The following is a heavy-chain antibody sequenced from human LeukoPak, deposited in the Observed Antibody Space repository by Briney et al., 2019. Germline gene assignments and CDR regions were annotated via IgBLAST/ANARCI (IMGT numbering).Heavy chain of an antibody. V-gene: IGHV4-34*01. CDR1: GGSFSGYY. CDR2: INHSGST. D-gene: IGHD6-19*01. Sequence: SETLSLTCAVYGGSFSGYYWSWIRQSPGKGLEWIGEINHSGSTNYNPSLKSRVTISVDTSKNQFSLKLSSVTAADTAVYYCARGLRSVAGTSFDYWGQGTLVTVSS. CDR3: ARGLRSVAGTSFDY. J-gene: IGHJ4*02.